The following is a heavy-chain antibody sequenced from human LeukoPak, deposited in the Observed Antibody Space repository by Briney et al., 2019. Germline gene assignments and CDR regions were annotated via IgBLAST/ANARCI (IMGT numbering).Heavy chain of an antibody. D-gene: IGHD1-26*01. CDR2: INHSGST. J-gene: IGHJ4*02. V-gene: IGHV4-34*01. CDR1: GGSFSGYY. Sequence: SETLSLTCAVYGGSFSGYYWSWIRQPPGKGLEWIGEINHSGSTNYNPSLKSRVTISVDTSKNQFSLKLSSVTAADTAVYYCARRAFSGSFRFDYWGQGTLVTVSS. CDR3: ARRAFSGSFRFDY.